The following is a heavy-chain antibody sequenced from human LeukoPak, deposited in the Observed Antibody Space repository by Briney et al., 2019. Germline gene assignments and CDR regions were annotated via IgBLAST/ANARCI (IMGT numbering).Heavy chain of an antibody. CDR2: MKDDGSAK. CDR1: GFTFNTYW. D-gene: IGHD4/OR15-4a*01. V-gene: IGHV3-7*01. Sequence: PGGSLRLSCAASGFTFNTYWMSWVRQAPGKGLEWVGNMKDDGSAKYYVDSVKGRFTISRDNTKNSLYLQMNNLRVEDTAVYYCARDTPGYGAYENWGQGTRVTVSS. J-gene: IGHJ4*02. CDR3: ARDTPGYGAYEN.